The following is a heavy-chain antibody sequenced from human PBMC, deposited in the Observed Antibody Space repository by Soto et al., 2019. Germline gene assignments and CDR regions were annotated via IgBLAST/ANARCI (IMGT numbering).Heavy chain of an antibody. CDR2: INAGNGNT. Sequence: ASVXVSCKASGYTFTSYAMHWVRHAPGQRLEWMGWINAGNGNTKYSQKFQGRVTITRDTSASTAYMELSSLRSEDTAVYYCARAPPEAVTTATHFDYWGQGTLVTVSS. CDR3: ARAPPEAVTTATHFDY. V-gene: IGHV1-3*01. CDR1: GYTFTSYA. D-gene: IGHD4-4*01. J-gene: IGHJ4*02.